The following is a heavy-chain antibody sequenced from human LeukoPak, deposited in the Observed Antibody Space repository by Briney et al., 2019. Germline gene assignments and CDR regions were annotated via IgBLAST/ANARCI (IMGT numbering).Heavy chain of an antibody. V-gene: IGHV4-39*01. Sequence: SQTLSLTCTVSGGSITTSSYYWGWIRQPPGKGLEWIGIIYYSGNTYYNPSLKSRVTISVDTSKNQCSLKLSSVTPADTAVYYCARLNQGNRFDYWGQGTLVTVSS. CDR2: IYYSGNT. J-gene: IGHJ4*02. CDR1: GGSITTSSYY. CDR3: ARLNQGNRFDY. D-gene: IGHD1-14*01.